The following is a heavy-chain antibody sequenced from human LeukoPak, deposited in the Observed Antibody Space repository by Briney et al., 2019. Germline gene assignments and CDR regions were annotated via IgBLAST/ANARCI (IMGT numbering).Heavy chain of an antibody. CDR3: ARVVYDHDAFDI. V-gene: IGHV1-2*02. Sequence: GASVKVSCKASGYTFTGYYMHWVRQAPGQGLEWMGWINPNSGGTNYAQKFQGRVTMTRDTSISTAYMELSSLRSEDTAVYYCARVVYDHDAFDIWGQGTMVTVSS. CDR1: GYTFTGYY. CDR2: INPNSGGT. D-gene: IGHD5/OR15-5a*01. J-gene: IGHJ3*02.